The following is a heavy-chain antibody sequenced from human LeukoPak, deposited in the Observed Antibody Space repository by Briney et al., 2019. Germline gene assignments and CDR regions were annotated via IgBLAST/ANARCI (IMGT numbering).Heavy chain of an antibody. V-gene: IGHV3-30*04. CDR2: MSHDGTYQ. CDR3: SRIAFGFSFGSGFDN. D-gene: IGHD5-18*01. J-gene: IGHJ4*02. CDR1: GFTFSDYS. Sequence: PGRSLRLSCAASGFTFSDYSMQWVRQAPGKGLEWVAVMSHDGTYQFHANSVKGRFTISRDNSRDTLYLQLNSLRTEDTAIYYCSRIAFGFSFGSGFDNWGQGTLVSVSS.